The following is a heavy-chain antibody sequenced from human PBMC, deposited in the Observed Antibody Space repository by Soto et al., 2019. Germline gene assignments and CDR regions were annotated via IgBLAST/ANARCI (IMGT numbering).Heavy chain of an antibody. J-gene: IGHJ5*02. D-gene: IGHD3-9*01. CDR3: ARDLTRPPSNDILTGYYKGGWFDP. Sequence: GGSLRLSCAASGFTVSSNYMSWVRQAPGKGLEWVSVIYSGGSTYYADSVKGRLTISRDNSKNTLYLQMNSLRAEDTAVYYCARDLTRPPSNDILTGYYKGGWFDPWGQGTLVTVSS. CDR1: GFTVSSNY. V-gene: IGHV3-66*01. CDR2: IYSGGST.